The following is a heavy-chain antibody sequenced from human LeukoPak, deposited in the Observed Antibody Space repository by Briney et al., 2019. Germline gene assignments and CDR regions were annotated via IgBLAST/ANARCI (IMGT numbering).Heavy chain of an antibody. J-gene: IGHJ3*01. CDR1: GGSINNSSSDY. V-gene: IGHV4-39*01. D-gene: IGHD3-3*01. Sequence: SETLSLTCTVSGGSINNSSSDYWAWIRQPPGKGLEWIGNIYYTGSTYYTSSLKSRVTMSVDTSKNAFSLTLKSLTSADTAVYYCARHLEYTTSGKAFDVWGQGTLVSVSS. CDR3: ARHLEYTTSGKAFDV. CDR2: IYYTGST.